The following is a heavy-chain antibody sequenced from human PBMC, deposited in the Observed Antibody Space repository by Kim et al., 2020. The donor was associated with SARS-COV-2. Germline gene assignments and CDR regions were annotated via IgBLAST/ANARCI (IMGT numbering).Heavy chain of an antibody. CDR2: INHSGST. D-gene: IGHD6-13*01. Sequence: SETLSLTCAVYGGSFSGYYWSWIRQPPGKGLGWIGEINHSGSTNYNPSLKSRVTISVDTSKNQFSLKLSSVTAADTAVYYCARGRYSSSWYVYWGQGTLVTVSS. CDR1: GGSFSGYY. CDR3: ARGRYSSSWYVY. J-gene: IGHJ4*02. V-gene: IGHV4-34*01.